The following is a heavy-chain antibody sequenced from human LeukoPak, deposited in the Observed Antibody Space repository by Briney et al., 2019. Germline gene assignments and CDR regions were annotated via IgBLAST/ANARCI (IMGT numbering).Heavy chain of an antibody. Sequence: SETLSLTCTVSGGSISSYYWGWIRQPPGKGLEWIGSIYYSGSTYYNPSLKSRVTISVDTSKNQFSLKLSSVTAADTAVYYCARHVWNTFDYWGQGTLVTVSS. CDR3: ARHVWNTFDY. CDR2: IYYSGST. V-gene: IGHV4-39*01. CDR1: GGSISSYY. J-gene: IGHJ4*02. D-gene: IGHD1/OR15-1a*01.